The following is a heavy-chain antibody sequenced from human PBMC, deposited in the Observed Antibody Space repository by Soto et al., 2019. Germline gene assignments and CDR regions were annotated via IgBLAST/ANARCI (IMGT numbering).Heavy chain of an antibody. CDR1: GFTFSNAW. J-gene: IGHJ4*02. CDR3: PTFLAPTADDY. CDR2: IKSKTDGGTT. Sequence: GGSLRLSCAASGFTFSNAWMSWVRQAPGKGLEWVGRIKSKTDGGTTDYAAPVKGRFTISRDDSKNTLYLQMNSLKTEDTALYSCPTFLAPTADDYWGQGTLVTVSS. V-gene: IGHV3-15*01.